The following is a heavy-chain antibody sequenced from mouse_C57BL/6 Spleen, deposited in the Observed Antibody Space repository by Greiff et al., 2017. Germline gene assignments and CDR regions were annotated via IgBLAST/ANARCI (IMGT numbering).Heavy chain of an antibody. J-gene: IGHJ2*01. Sequence: EVKLQESGPVLVKPGASVKMSCKASGYTFTDYYMNWVKQSHGKSLEWIGVINPYNGGTSYNQKFKGKATLTVDKSSSTAYMELNSLTSEDSAVYYCARWLLNYWGQGTTLTVSS. CDR2: INPYNGGT. V-gene: IGHV1-19*01. CDR1: GYTFTDYY. D-gene: IGHD2-3*01. CDR3: ARWLLNY.